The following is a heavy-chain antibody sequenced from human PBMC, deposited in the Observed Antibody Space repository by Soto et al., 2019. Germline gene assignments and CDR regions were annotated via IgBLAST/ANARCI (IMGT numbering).Heavy chain of an antibody. J-gene: IGHJ3*01. Sequence: QITLKESGPPLVKPTQTLTLTCTFSGVSLSTRGVGVGWIRQPPGKALEWLALIYWDDDKRYSPSLKSRLTITKDTSINQVVLTMTNMDPLDTPTYYCVHSQLRYFADDAFDLWGQVHMLTVSS. V-gene: IGHV2-5*02. CDR2: IYWDDDK. CDR1: GVSLSTRGVG. CDR3: VHSQLRYFADDAFDL. D-gene: IGHD3-9*01.